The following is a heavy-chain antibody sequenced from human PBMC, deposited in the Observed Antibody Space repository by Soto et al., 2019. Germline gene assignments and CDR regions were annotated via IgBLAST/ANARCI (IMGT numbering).Heavy chain of an antibody. CDR2: IYYSGST. V-gene: IGHV4-39*01. Sequence: SETLSLTCTVSGGSISSSSYYWGWIRQPPGKGLEWIGTIYYSGSTYYNPSLKSRVTISVDTSKNQFSLKLSSVTAADTAVYYCARQSLLLWFGELLLEPYFFDHWGQGTLVTVSS. D-gene: IGHD3-10*01. CDR3: ARQSLLLWFGELLLEPYFFDH. J-gene: IGHJ4*02. CDR1: GGSISSSSYY.